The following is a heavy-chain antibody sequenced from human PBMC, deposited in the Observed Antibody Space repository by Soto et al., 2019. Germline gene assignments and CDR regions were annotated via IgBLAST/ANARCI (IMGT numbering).Heavy chain of an antibody. V-gene: IGHV1-69*13. D-gene: IGHD3-10*01. CDR2: IIPIFGTA. Sequence: SVKVSCKASGGTFSSYAISWVRQAPGQGLEWMGGIIPIFGTANYAQKFQGRVTITADESTSTAYMELSSLRSEDTAVYYCARDSDYKIYGSGSYYNTEYFQHWGQGTLVTVSS. CDR3: ARDSDYKIYGSGSYYNTEYFQH. CDR1: GGTFSSYA. J-gene: IGHJ1*01.